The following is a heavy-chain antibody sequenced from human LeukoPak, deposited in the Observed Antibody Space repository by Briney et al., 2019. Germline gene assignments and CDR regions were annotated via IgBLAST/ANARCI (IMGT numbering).Heavy chain of an antibody. J-gene: IGHJ4*02. CDR2: INHSGST. Sequence: PSQTLSLTCAVSGGSISSGGYSWSWIRQPPGKGLEWIGEINHSGSTNYNPSLKSRVTISVDTSKNQFSLKLSSVTAADTAVYYCARSYYDFWSGYQFDYWGQGTLVTVSS. CDR3: ARSYYDFWSGYQFDY. V-gene: IGHV4-30-2*01. CDR1: GGSISSGGYS. D-gene: IGHD3-3*01.